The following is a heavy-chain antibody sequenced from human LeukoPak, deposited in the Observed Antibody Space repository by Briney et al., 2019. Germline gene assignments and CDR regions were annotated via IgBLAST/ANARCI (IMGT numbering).Heavy chain of an antibody. J-gene: IGHJ4*02. D-gene: IGHD3-22*01. V-gene: IGHV4-4*07. CDR3: ARARLDYDSSGYQAPFDY. Sequence: SETLSLTCTVSGGSISSYYWSWIRQPAGKGLEWIGRIYTSGSTNYNPSLKSRVTMSVDTSKNQFSLKLSSVTAADTAVYYCARARLDYDSSGYQAPFDYWGQGTLVTVSS. CDR2: IYTSGST. CDR1: GGSISSYY.